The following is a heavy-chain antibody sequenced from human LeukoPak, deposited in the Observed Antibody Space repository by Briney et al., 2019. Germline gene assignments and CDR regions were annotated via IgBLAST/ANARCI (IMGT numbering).Heavy chain of an antibody. D-gene: IGHD6-13*01. CDR2: ISYDGSNK. Sequence: GGSLRLSCAASGFTFSSYAMHWVRQAPGKGLEWVAVISYDGSNKYYADSVRGRFTISRDNSKNTLYLQMNSLRAEDTAVYYCARAGYSSSWYLFYYYYYMDVWGKGTTVAVSS. CDR1: GFTFSSYA. J-gene: IGHJ6*03. CDR3: ARAGYSSSWYLFYYYYYMDV. V-gene: IGHV3-30*01.